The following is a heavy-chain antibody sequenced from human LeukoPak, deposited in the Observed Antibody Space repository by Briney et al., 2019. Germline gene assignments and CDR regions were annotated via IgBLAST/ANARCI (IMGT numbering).Heavy chain of an antibody. Sequence: PSETLSLTCTVSGGSISSSSYYWGWIRQPPGKGLEWIGSIYYSGSTYYNPSLKSRVTISVDTSKNQFSLKLSSVTAADTAVYYCATRDYGDYVVIRDYWGQGTLVTVSS. J-gene: IGHJ4*02. CDR3: ATRDYGDYVVIRDY. CDR2: IYYSGST. CDR1: GGSISSSSYY. D-gene: IGHD4-17*01. V-gene: IGHV4-39*07.